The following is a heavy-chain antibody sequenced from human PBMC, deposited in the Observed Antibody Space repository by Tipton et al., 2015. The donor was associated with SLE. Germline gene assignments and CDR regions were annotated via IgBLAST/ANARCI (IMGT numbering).Heavy chain of an antibody. J-gene: IGHJ4*02. Sequence: TLSLTCSVSNGSIGSDYWTWIRQPPGKGLEWIGRIYTSGSTNYNPSLKSRVTMSVDTSKNQLSLKLSSVTAADTAVYYCARGGAAGMGFDYWGQGTLVTVSS. CDR2: IYTSGST. D-gene: IGHD6-13*01. V-gene: IGHV4-4*07. CDR3: ARGGAAGMGFDY. CDR1: NGSIGSDY.